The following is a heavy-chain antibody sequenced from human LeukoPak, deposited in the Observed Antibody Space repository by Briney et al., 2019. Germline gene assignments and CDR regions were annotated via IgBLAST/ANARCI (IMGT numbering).Heavy chain of an antibody. CDR3: ARDTGVMAIAVADYYFDY. CDR1: GGTLSSYA. CDR2: IYPILGIA. Sequence: SVKVTCKASGGTLSSYAISWVRQAPGQGLEWMGRIYPILGIANYAQKLQGRVPITRDTSTRTVYMELSSLRSEDTAVYYCARDTGVMAIAVADYYFDYWGQGTLVTGSS. D-gene: IGHD6-19*01. J-gene: IGHJ4*02. V-gene: IGHV1-69*04.